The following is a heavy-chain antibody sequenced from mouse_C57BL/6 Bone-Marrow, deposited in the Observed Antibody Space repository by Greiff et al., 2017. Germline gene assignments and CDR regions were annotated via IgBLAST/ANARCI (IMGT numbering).Heavy chain of an antibody. V-gene: IGHV5-15*01. CDR3: ARHPGLSYAMDY. J-gene: IGHJ4*01. CDR2: ISNLAYSI. Sequence: EVMLVESGGGLVQPGGSLKLSCAASGFTFSDYGMAWVRQAPRKGPEWVAFISNLAYSIYYADTVTGRFPISRENAKNTLYLEMSSLRSEDTAMYYCARHPGLSYAMDYWGQGTSVTVSS. CDR1: GFTFSDYG.